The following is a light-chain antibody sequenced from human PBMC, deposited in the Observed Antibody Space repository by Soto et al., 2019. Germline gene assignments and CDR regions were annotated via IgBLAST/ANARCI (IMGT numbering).Light chain of an antibody. Sequence: QSALTQPASVSGSPGQSITISCTGTSSDVGGYNYVSWYQQHPGKAPKLMIYDVSNRPSGVSNRFSGSKSGNTASLTISGLQAEDEADYYCSSYTSSSTRLFGTGTKLNVL. CDR1: SSDVGGYNY. CDR2: DVS. J-gene: IGLJ1*01. V-gene: IGLV2-14*01. CDR3: SSYTSSSTRL.